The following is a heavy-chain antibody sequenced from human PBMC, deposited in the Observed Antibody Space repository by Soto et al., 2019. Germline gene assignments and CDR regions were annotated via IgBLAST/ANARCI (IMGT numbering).Heavy chain of an antibody. V-gene: IGHV3-15*01. CDR3: TTADYYYGMDV. CDR1: GFTFSNAW. Sequence: PGGSLRLSCAASGFTFSNAWMSWVRQAPGKGLEWVGRIKSKTDGGTTDYAAPVKGRFTISRDDSKNTLYLQMNSPKTEDTAVYYCTTADYYYGMDVWGQGTTVTVSS. CDR2: IKSKTDGGTT. J-gene: IGHJ6*02.